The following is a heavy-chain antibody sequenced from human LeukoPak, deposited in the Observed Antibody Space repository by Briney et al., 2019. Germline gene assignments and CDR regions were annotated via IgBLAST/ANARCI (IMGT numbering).Heavy chain of an antibody. CDR1: GFPFSSYG. Sequence: GGSLRLSCAASGFPFSSYGMHWVRQAPGKGLEWVAVISHDGTNKYYVDSVKGRFTISRDNSKNTLYLQMNSLRAEDTAVYYRAKVNYYESSGYYDYWGQGTLVTVSS. CDR3: AKVNYYESSGYYDY. D-gene: IGHD3-22*01. J-gene: IGHJ4*02. V-gene: IGHV3-30*18. CDR2: ISHDGTNK.